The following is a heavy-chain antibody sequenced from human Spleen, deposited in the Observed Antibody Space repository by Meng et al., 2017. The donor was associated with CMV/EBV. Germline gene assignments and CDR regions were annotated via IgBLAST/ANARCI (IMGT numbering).Heavy chain of an antibody. CDR3: TTHRTSGSFDY. J-gene: IGHJ4*02. CDR2: IKSKTDGGTT. Sequence: GGSLRLSRAASGFTFSNAWMSWVRQAPGKGLEWVGRIKSKTDGGTTDYAAPVKGRFTISRDDSKNTLYLQMNSLKTEDTAVYYCTTHRTSGSFDYWGQGTLVTVSS. CDR1: GFTFSNAW. V-gene: IGHV3-15*01. D-gene: IGHD1-26*01.